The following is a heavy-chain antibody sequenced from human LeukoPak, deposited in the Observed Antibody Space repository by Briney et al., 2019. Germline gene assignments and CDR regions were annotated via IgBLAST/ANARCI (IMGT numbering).Heavy chain of an antibody. Sequence: SETLSLTCTVSGGSISSYYWSWIRQPPGKGLEWIGYIYFSGSTNYSPSLKSRVTIPVDTSKNQFSLKVSSVTAADTAVYYCARALIAAAGRGVFDLWGRGTLVTVSS. J-gene: IGHJ2*01. V-gene: IGHV4-59*01. CDR2: IYFSGST. CDR3: ARALIAAAGRGVFDL. CDR1: GGSISSYY. D-gene: IGHD6-13*01.